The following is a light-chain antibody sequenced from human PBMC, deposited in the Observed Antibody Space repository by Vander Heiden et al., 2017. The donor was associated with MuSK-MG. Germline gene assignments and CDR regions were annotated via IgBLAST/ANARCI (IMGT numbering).Light chain of an antibody. CDR3: QQSYSTPFT. J-gene: IGKJ3*01. Sequence: DIQMTQSPSSLSASVGDRVTITCRASQNISSYLNWYQQKPGKAPKLLIYAASSLQSGVPSRFSGSGAGTDFTLTISSLQPEDFATYYCQQSYSTPFTFGPWTKVDIK. CDR2: AAS. CDR1: QNISSY. V-gene: IGKV1-39*01.